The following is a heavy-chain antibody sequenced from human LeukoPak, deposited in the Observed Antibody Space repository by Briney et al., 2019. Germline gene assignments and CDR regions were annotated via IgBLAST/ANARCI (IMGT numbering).Heavy chain of an antibody. CDR3: SRSPQGLILDY. CDR1: GYSFTSYW. J-gene: IGHJ4*02. D-gene: IGHD3-22*01. Sequence: GESLKISCKGSGYSFTSYWISWVRQMPGKGLEWMGRIDPSDSYTNYSPSFQGHVTSSADKSINTAYLQWTSLKASDTAMYYCSRSPQGLILDYWGQGTLVTVSS. V-gene: IGHV5-10-1*01. CDR2: IDPSDSYT.